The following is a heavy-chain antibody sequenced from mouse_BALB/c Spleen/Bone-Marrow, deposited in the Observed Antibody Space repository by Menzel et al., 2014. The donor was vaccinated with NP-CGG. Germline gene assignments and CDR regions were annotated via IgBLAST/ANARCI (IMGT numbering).Heavy chain of an antibody. J-gene: IGHJ3*01. CDR1: GFDFSRYW. CDR2: INPDSNTI. D-gene: IGHD1-2*01. V-gene: IGHV4-1*02. CDR3: ARLGYYGSFAY. Sequence: EVKLQESGGGLVQPGGSLKLSCAASGFDFSRYWMSWVRQAPGKGLEWIGEINPDSNTINYTPSLKDKFIISRDNAKNTLYLQMSKVRSEDTALCYCARLGYYGSFAYWGQGTLVTVSA.